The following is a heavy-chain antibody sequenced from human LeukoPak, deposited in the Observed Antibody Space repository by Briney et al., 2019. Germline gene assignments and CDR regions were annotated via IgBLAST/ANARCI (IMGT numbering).Heavy chain of an antibody. V-gene: IGHV1-2*02. CDR1: GYNFTDSY. CDR3: ARDPVPAIAVDYFDF. J-gene: IGHJ4*02. Sequence: ASVKVSCKASGYNFTDSYIQWVRQAPGQGLQWMGWINPNTGATRYAPRFQGRVTVTTNTSITTAYMELTGLTSEDTALYYCARDPVPAIAVDYFDFWGPGTLVTVSS. CDR2: INPNTGAT. D-gene: IGHD2-2*01.